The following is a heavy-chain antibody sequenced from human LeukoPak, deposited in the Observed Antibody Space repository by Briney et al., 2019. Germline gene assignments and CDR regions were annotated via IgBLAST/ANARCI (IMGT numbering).Heavy chain of an antibody. Sequence: GGSLRLSCATSGFTFSSYVMSWVRQAPGMGLEWVSSINDNGVRTYYTDSVKGRFTISRDNSKSTLYLQMNSLRAEDTAVYFCARVGWEGSGTYYFDSWGQGTLVTVSS. V-gene: IGHV3-23*01. CDR2: INDNGVRT. CDR3: ARVGWEGSGTYYFDS. J-gene: IGHJ4*02. D-gene: IGHD1-26*01. CDR1: GFTFSSYV.